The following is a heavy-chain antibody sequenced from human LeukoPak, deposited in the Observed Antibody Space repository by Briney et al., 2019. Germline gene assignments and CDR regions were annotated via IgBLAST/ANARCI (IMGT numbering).Heavy chain of an antibody. D-gene: IGHD5-18*01. V-gene: IGHV4-30-4*01. Sequence: PSETLSLTCTVSGGSISSGDYYWSWIRQPPGKGLEWIGYIYYSGSTYYNPSLKSRVTISVDTSKNQFSLKLSSVTAADTAVYYCARAGGIQLWTDFDYWGQGTLVTVSS. CDR3: ARAGGIQLWTDFDY. CDR2: IYYSGST. CDR1: GGSISSGDYY. J-gene: IGHJ4*02.